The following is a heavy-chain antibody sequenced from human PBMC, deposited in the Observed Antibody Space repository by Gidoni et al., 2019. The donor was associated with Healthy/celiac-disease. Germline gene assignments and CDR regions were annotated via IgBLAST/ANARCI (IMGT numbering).Heavy chain of an antibody. J-gene: IGHJ6*02. V-gene: IGHV1-8*01. Sequence: QVQLVQSGAEVKKPGASVKVSCKASGYTFTSYDINWVRQATGQGLEWMGWMNPNSGNTGYAQKFQGRVTMTRNTSISTAYMELSSLRSEDTAVYYCARGESQRYGSGSYYRYYYGMDVWGQGTTVTVSS. D-gene: IGHD3-10*01. CDR3: ARGESQRYGSGSYYRYYYGMDV. CDR1: GYTFTSYD. CDR2: MNPNSGNT.